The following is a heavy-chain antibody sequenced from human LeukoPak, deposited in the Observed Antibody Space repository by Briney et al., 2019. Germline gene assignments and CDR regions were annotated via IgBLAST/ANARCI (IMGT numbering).Heavy chain of an antibody. Sequence: SETLSLTCTVFGSMSNHFWSWIRQPPGKGLEWTGYIYYSGRTNYNPSLKSRVTISVDTSKNQFSLKLSSVTAADTAVYYCARGPNRYYFDYWGQGTLVTVSS. V-gene: IGHV4-59*11. CDR1: GSMSNHF. D-gene: IGHD2/OR15-2a*01. CDR3: ARGPNRYYFDY. J-gene: IGHJ4*02. CDR2: IYYSGRT.